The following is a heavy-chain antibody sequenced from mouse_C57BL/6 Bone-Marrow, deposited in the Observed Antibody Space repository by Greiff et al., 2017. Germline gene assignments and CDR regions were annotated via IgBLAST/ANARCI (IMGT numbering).Heavy chain of an antibody. D-gene: IGHD1-1*01. J-gene: IGHJ2*01. CDR1: GYTFTSYW. CDR3: ARSEDCYCSSDY. Sequence: VQLQQPGAELVKPGASVKLSCKASGYTFTSYWITWVKQRPGQGLEWIGGIYPGSGSTNYNAKFKSKATFTVDTSSSTAYMPLISLTSEDSAVDDCARSEDCYCSSDYWGQGTTLTVSS. CDR2: IYPGSGST. V-gene: IGHV1-55*01.